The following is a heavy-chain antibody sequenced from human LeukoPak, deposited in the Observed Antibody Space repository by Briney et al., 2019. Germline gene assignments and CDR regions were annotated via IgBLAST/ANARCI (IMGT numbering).Heavy chain of an antibody. CDR2: IGTAGDT. Sequence: HPGGSLRLSCAASGFTFSSYDMHWVRQATGKGLEWVSAIGTAGDTYYPGSVKGRFTISRENAKNSLYLQMNSLRAGDTAVYYCARGAPGVGATQFDYWGQGTLVTVSS. CDR3: ARGAPGVGATQFDY. D-gene: IGHD1-26*01. J-gene: IGHJ4*02. V-gene: IGHV3-13*01. CDR1: GFTFSSYD.